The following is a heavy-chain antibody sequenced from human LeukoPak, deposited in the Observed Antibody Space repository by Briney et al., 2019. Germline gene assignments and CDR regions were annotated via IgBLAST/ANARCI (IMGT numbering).Heavy chain of an antibody. Sequence: EGSLRLSCAASGFTFSSYAMSWVRQAPGKGLEWVSAISGSGGSTYYADSVKGRFTISRDNSKNTLYPQMNSLRAEDTAVYYCAKDRVVVVRLLWYWGQGTLVTVSS. D-gene: IGHD2-2*01. V-gene: IGHV3-23*01. J-gene: IGHJ4*02. CDR1: GFTFSSYA. CDR2: ISGSGGST. CDR3: AKDRVVVVRLLWY.